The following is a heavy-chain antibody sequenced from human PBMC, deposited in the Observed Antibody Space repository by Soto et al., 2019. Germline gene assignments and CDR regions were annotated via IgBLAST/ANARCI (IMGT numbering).Heavy chain of an antibody. D-gene: IGHD3-22*01. CDR3: AKVGLAHPYITMIVVVITTMFVAFDI. Sequence: VASVKVSCKASGYTFTSYAMHWVRQAPGQRLEWMGWINAGIGDTEYSEKFQGRVTITRDTSASTAYMELSSLRSEDTAVYYCAKVGLAHPYITMIVVVITTMFVAFDIWGQGTMVTVSS. V-gene: IGHV1-3*01. J-gene: IGHJ3*02. CDR2: INAGIGDT. CDR1: GYTFTSYA.